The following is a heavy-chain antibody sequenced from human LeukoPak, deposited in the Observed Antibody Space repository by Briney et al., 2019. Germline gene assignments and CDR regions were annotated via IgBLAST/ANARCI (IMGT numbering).Heavy chain of an antibody. CDR3: ARSYSSTWYGDFHH. V-gene: IGHV4-59*01. D-gene: IGHD6-13*01. CDR2: ISYSGST. J-gene: IGHJ1*01. CDR1: GASMSDYY. Sequence: SETLSLTCTVSGASMSDYYWTWFRQPPGKGLEWIGYISYSGSTNYNPSLKSRVTISVDTSKNQFSLKLSSVTAADTAVYYCARSYSSTWYGDFHHWGQGTLVTVSS.